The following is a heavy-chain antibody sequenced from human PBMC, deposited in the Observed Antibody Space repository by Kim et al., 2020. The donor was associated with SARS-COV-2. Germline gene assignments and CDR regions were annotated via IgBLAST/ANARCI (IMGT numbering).Heavy chain of an antibody. Sequence: SETLSLTCAVYGGSFSGYYWSWIRQPPGKGLEWIGEINHSGSTNYNPSLKSRVTISVDTSKNQFSLKLSSVTAADTAVYYCARGLLYYDILTGYPYYYYYGMDVWGQGTTVTVSS. CDR2: INHSGST. CDR1: GGSFSGYY. D-gene: IGHD3-9*01. CDR3: ARGLLYYDILTGYPYYYYYGMDV. J-gene: IGHJ6*02. V-gene: IGHV4-34*01.